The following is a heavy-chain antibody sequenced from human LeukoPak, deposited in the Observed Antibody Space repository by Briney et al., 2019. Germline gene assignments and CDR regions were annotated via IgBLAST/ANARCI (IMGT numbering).Heavy chain of an antibody. CDR2: IYPGDSDT. J-gene: IGHJ3*02. Sequence: GESLKISCKTSGYSFTSYWIGRVRQMPGKGLEWMGIIYPGDSDTRYSPSFQGQVTISADKSISTAYLQWSSLKASDTAMYYCARRGGATGTAFDIWGQGTMVTVSS. CDR3: ARRGGATGTAFDI. V-gene: IGHV5-51*01. CDR1: GYSFTSYW. D-gene: IGHD1-1*01.